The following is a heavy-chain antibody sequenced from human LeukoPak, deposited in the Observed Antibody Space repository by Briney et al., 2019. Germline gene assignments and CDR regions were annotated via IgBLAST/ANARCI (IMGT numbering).Heavy chain of an antibody. Sequence: NPSETLSLTCAVSGYSISSGYYWGWIRQPPGKGLEWIGSIYHSGSTYYNPSLKSRVTISVDTSKNQFSLKLSSVTAADTAVYYCTRYSRRCLDYWGQGTLVTVSS. V-gene: IGHV4-38-2*01. CDR2: IYHSGST. CDR3: TRYSRRCLDY. J-gene: IGHJ4*02. CDR1: GYSISSGYY. D-gene: IGHD5-18*01.